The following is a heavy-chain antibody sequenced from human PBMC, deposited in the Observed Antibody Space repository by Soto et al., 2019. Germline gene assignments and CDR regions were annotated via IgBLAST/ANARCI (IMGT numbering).Heavy chain of an antibody. CDR3: ARSYSASSGYYYYFDY. D-gene: IGHD3-22*01. Sequence: ASVKVSCKASGYTFTGYYMHWVRQAPGQGLEWMGWINPNSGGTNYAQKFQGWVTMTRDTSVSTAYMELSRLRSDDTAVYYCARSYSASSGYYYYFDYWGQGTLVTVSS. CDR1: GYTFTGYY. CDR2: INPNSGGT. J-gene: IGHJ4*02. V-gene: IGHV1-2*04.